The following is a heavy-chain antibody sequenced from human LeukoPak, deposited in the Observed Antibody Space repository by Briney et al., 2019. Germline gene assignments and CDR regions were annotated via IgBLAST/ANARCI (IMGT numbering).Heavy chain of an antibody. J-gene: IGHJ6*03. CDR2: IGGSDGRT. CDR3: AKDSSSHDWGSMDV. D-gene: IGHD3-9*01. Sequence: GGSLRLSCAASGFTFSTYAMSWVRQAPGKGLEWVSLIGGSDGRTRYADSVKGRFTISRDNSKNTLYLEMNSLRAEDTAVYYCAKDSSSHDWGSMDVWGKGTTVTISS. CDR1: GFTFSTYA. V-gene: IGHV3-23*01.